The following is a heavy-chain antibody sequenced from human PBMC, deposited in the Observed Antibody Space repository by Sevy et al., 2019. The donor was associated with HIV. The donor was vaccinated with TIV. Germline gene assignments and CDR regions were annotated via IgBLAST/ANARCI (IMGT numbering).Heavy chain of an antibody. Sequence: GGSLRLSCAASGFTFSSYEMNWVRQAPGKGLEWVSSISSSSSYIYYADSVKGRFTISRDNAKNSLYLQMNSLRAEDTAVYYCARRGYYDSSGYYLNWYFDLWGRGTLVTVS. CDR2: ISSSSSYI. J-gene: IGHJ2*01. D-gene: IGHD3-22*01. CDR1: GFTFSSYE. CDR3: ARRGYYDSSGYYLNWYFDL. V-gene: IGHV3-21*01.